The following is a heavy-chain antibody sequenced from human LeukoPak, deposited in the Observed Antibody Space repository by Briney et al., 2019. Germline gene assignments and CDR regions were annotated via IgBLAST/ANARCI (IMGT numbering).Heavy chain of an antibody. Sequence: GGSVRLSCATSGFTFSNAGMSWVRQAPGKGLEWVGRIKSKTDGGTTDYAAPVKGRFTISRDDSKNTLYLQMNSLKTEDTAVYYCTTDPQEAFDIWGQGTMVTVSS. J-gene: IGHJ3*02. CDR1: GFTFSNAG. CDR3: TTDPQEAFDI. CDR2: IKSKTDGGTT. V-gene: IGHV3-15*01.